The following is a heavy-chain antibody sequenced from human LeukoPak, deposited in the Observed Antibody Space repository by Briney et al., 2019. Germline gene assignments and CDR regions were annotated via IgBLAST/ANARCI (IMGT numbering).Heavy chain of an antibody. CDR1: GGSISSYY. J-gene: IGHJ4*02. CDR2: IYYSGST. CDR3: ARHKPGPFDY. Sequence: PSETLSLTCTVSGGSISSYYWSWIRRPPGKGLEWIGYIYYSGSTNYNPSLKSRVTISVDTSKNQFSLNLSSVTAADTAVYYCARHKPGPFDYWGQGTLVTVSS. V-gene: IGHV4-59*08.